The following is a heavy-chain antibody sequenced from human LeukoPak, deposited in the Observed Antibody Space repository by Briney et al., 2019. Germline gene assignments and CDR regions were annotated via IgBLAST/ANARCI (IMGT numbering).Heavy chain of an antibody. Sequence: SETLSLTCTVSGGSISSYYWNWIRQPAGKGLEWIGRIYTSGSTNYNPSLKGRVTMSVDTSKNQFSLKLSSVTAADTAVYYCARDDSSTSLDLWGQGTLVIVSS. J-gene: IGHJ4*02. D-gene: IGHD6-19*01. CDR3: ARDDSSTSLDL. CDR1: GGSISSYY. CDR2: IYTSGST. V-gene: IGHV4-4*07.